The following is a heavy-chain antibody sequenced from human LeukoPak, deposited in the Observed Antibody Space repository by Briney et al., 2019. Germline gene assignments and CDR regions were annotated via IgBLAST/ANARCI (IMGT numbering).Heavy chain of an antibody. Sequence: GRSLRLSCAASGFTFSSYGMHWVRQAPAKGKGLVAVIWYDGSNKYYGDSVKGRFTISRDNSKKTLYLQMNSLRVEDTAVYYCARGDGYNDAEYLQHWGQGTLVTVS. CDR2: IWYDGSNK. D-gene: IGHD5-24*01. CDR1: GFTFSSYG. V-gene: IGHV3-33*01. CDR3: ARGDGYNDAEYLQH. J-gene: IGHJ1*01.